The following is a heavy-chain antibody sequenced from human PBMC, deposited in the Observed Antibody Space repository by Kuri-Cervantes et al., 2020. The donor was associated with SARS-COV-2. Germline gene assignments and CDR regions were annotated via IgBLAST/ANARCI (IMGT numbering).Heavy chain of an antibody. CDR3: ARLIFPLQGWFDP. J-gene: IGHJ5*02. Sequence: GESLKISCAASGFTFSSYSMNWVRQAPGKGLEWVSSISSSSSYIYYADSVKGRFTISRDNAKNPLYLQMNSLRAEDTAVYYCARLIFPLQGWFDPWGQGTLVTVSS. D-gene: IGHD3-9*01. V-gene: IGHV3-21*01. CDR1: GFTFSSYS. CDR2: ISSSSSYI.